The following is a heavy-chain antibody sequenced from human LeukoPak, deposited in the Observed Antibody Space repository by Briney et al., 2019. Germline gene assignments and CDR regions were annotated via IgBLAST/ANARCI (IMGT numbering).Heavy chain of an antibody. V-gene: IGHV4-39*07. CDR3: ARPYGSGSYYNSYMDV. J-gene: IGHJ6*03. CDR1: GGSISSSSYY. CDR2: IYYSGST. Sequence: SGTLSLTCTVSGGSISSSSYYWGWIRQPPGKGLEWIGSIYYSGSTYYNPSLKSRVTISVDTSKNQFSLKLSSVTAADTAVYYCARPYGSGSYYNSYMDVWGKGTTVTVSS. D-gene: IGHD3-10*01.